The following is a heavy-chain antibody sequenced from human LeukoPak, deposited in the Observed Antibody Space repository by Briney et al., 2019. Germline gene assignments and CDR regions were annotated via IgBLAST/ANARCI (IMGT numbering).Heavy chain of an antibody. J-gene: IGHJ4*02. CDR2: ISSSGSYI. CDR1: GFIFSSYE. D-gene: IGHD3-22*01. V-gene: IGHV3-21*01. CDR3: ARDLRQNYYDSSGYYFDY. Sequence: PGGSLRLSCAASGFIFSSYEMNWVRQAPGKGLEWVSSISSSGSYISYADSVKGRFTISRDNAKNSLYLQMNSLRAEDTAVYYCARDLRQNYYDSSGYYFDYWGQGTLVTVSS.